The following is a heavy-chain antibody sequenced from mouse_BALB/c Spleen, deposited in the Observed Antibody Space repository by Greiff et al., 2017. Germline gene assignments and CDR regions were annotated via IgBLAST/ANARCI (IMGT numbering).Heavy chain of an antibody. V-gene: IGHV1S22*01. CDR1: GYTFTSYW. Sequence: LQQPGSELVRPGASVKLSCKASGYTFTSYWMHWVKQRPGQGLEWIGNIYPGSGSTNYDEKFKSKATLTVDTSSSTAYMQLSSLTSEDSAVYYCTRETYGSSHWYFDVWGAGTTVTVSS. CDR3: TRETYGSSHWYFDV. CDR2: IYPGSGST. J-gene: IGHJ1*01. D-gene: IGHD1-1*01.